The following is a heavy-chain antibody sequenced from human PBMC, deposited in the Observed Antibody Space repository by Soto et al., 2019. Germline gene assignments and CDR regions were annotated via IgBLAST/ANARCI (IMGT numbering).Heavy chain of an antibody. CDR2: IYHSGSP. CDR1: CGSISSGTW. V-gene: IGHV4-4*02. Sequence: SETLSLTCAVSCGSISSGTWWSWVRQSPGRGLEWIGEIYHSGSPNYNPSLKSRVTMSVDKSKNLFSLSLSSVTAADSALYYCARRIPAAPNWFDPWGQGTLVTVSS. CDR3: ARRIPAAPNWFDP. J-gene: IGHJ5*02. D-gene: IGHD2-2*01.